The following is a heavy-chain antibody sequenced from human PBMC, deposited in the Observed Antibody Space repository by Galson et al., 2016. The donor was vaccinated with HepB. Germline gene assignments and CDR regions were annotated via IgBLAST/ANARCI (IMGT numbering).Heavy chain of an antibody. J-gene: IGHJ4*02. CDR3: TKDPQLYFTRGVWDN. CDR1: GFIFSDYA. V-gene: IGHV3-30*07. D-gene: IGHD2-8*01. Sequence: SLRLSCAVSGFIFSDYAMHWVRQAPGKGLEWEAVISYDGSEEFYADSLKGRFTISRDNSRDTLYLQMNSLRPEDTAVYYCTKDPQLYFTRGVWDNWGQGALVTVSS. CDR2: ISYDGSEE.